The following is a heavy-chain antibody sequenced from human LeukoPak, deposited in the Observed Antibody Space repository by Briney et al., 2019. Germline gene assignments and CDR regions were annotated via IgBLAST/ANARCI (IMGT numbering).Heavy chain of an antibody. J-gene: IGHJ5*02. D-gene: IGHD3-9*01. CDR1: GGSISSYY. Sequence: PSETLSLTCTVSGGSISSYYWSWIRQPPGKGLEWIGYIYYSGSTNYNPSLKSRVTISVDTSKNQFSLKLSSVTAADTAVYYCARAQLYYDILTGYSPNWFDPWGQGTLVTVSS. CDR3: ARAQLYYDILTGYSPNWFDP. V-gene: IGHV4-59*01. CDR2: IYYSGST.